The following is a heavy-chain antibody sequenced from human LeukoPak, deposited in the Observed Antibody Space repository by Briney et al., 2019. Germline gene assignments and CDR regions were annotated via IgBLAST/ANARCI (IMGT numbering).Heavy chain of an antibody. J-gene: IGHJ4*02. Sequence: PSETLSLTCTVSGDSISGYYWGWIRQPAGKGLEWIGRIYSSGSTDFNPSLKSRVTMSVDTSKSQFSLTLNSVTAADTAVYFCAREASVETHSGYYYDYWGQGTLVTVSS. V-gene: IGHV4-4*07. CDR3: AREASVETHSGYYYDY. CDR1: GDSISGYY. CDR2: IYSSGST. D-gene: IGHD4-23*01.